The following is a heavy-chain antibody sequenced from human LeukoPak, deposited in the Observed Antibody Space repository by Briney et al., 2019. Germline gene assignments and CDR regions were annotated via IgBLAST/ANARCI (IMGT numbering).Heavy chain of an antibody. J-gene: IGHJ3*02. Sequence: AASVKVSCKASGYTFTSYYMHWVRQAPGQGLEWMGIINPSGGSTSYAQKFQGRVTMTRDTSTSTVYIELSSLRSEDTAVYYCARVAAEDAFDIWGQGTMVTVSS. CDR3: ARVAAEDAFDI. D-gene: IGHD6-13*01. V-gene: IGHV1-46*01. CDR2: INPSGGST. CDR1: GYTFTSYY.